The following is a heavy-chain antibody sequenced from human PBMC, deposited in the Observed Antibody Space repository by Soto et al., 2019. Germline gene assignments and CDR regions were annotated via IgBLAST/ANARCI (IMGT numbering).Heavy chain of an antibody. V-gene: IGHV4-34*01. J-gene: IGHJ6*02. D-gene: IGHD6-19*01. CDR1: GGSFSGYY. CDR2: INHSGST. CDR3: ARGLGIGWAYYYYYGMDV. Sequence: PSETLSLTCAVYGGSFSGYYWSWIRQPPGKGLEWIGEINHSGSTNYNPSLKSRVTISVDTSKNQFSLKLSSVTAADTAVYYCARGLGIGWAYYYYYGMDVWGQGTTVTVSS.